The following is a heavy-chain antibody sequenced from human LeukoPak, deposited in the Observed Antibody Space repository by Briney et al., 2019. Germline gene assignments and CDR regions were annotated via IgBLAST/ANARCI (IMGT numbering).Heavy chain of an antibody. D-gene: IGHD1-26*01. CDR3: ATDQSIAGPTTADY. Sequence: GGSLRLSCATSGFTFSRFWLHWVRQAPGKGLMWVSRINTDGSNTIYADSVKGRFTISRDSAKNTLYLQMNSLRAEDTAVYYCATDQSIAGPTTADYWGQGTLVTVSS. CDR1: GFTFSRFW. J-gene: IGHJ4*02. V-gene: IGHV3-74*01. CDR2: INTDGSNT.